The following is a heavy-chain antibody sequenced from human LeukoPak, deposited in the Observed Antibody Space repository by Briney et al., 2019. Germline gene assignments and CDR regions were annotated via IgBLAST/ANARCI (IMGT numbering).Heavy chain of an antibody. Sequence: PSETLSLTCAVYGGSFSGYYWSWIRQPPGKGLEWIGEINHSGSTNYNPSIKSRVTISVDTSKNQFSLKLSSVTAADTAVYYCARGYWQWLVTYNWFDPWGQGTLVTVSS. CDR2: INHSGST. V-gene: IGHV4-34*01. CDR3: ARGYWQWLVTYNWFDP. J-gene: IGHJ5*02. CDR1: GGSFSGYY. D-gene: IGHD6-19*01.